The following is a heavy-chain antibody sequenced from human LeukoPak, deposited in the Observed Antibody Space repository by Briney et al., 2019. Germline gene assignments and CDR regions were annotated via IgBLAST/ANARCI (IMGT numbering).Heavy chain of an antibody. Sequence: SETLSLTCTVSGGSISSGGYYWSWIRQHPGKGLEWIGYIYYSGSTYYNPSLKSRVTISVDTSKNQFSLKLSSVTAADTAVYYCARGHPDGSGSYGVFFRWGQGTLVTVSS. D-gene: IGHD3-10*01. J-gene: IGHJ4*02. V-gene: IGHV4-31*03. CDR2: IYYSGST. CDR3: ARGHPDGSGSYGVFFR. CDR1: GGSISSGGYY.